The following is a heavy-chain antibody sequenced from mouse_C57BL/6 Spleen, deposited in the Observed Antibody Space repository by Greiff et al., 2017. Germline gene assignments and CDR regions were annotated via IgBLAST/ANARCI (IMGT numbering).Heavy chain of an antibody. D-gene: IGHD2-2*01. V-gene: IGHV7-3*01. CDR3: ARLGGYDAGYAMDY. Sequence: EVQLQASGGGLVQPGGSLSLSCAASGFTFTDYYMSWVRQPPGKALEWLGFIRNKANGYTTEYSASVKGRFTISRDNSQSILYLQMNALRAEDSATYYCARLGGYDAGYAMDYWGQGTSVTVSS. J-gene: IGHJ4*01. CDR1: GFTFTDYY. CDR2: IRNKANGYTT.